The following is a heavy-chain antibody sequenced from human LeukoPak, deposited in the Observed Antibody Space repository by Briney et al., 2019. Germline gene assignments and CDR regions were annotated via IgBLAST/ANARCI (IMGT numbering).Heavy chain of an antibody. J-gene: IGHJ4*02. CDR3: ARRRSGWYLVDY. Sequence: SETLSLTCTGSGGSISSSSYYWGWIRQPPGKGLEWIGSIYYSGSTYYNPSLKSRVTISVDTSKNQFSLKLSSVTAADTAVYYCARRRSGWYLVDYWGQGTLVTVSS. CDR1: GGSISSSSYY. V-gene: IGHV4-39*01. CDR2: IYYSGST. D-gene: IGHD6-19*01.